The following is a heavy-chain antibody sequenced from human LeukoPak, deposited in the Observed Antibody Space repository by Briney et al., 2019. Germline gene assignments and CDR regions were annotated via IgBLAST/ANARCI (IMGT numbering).Heavy chain of an antibody. CDR1: GFTFISHP. Sequence: GGSLRLSCAASGFTFISHPTHWVRQAPGKGLEWVAVISYDGSKKYYADSVKGRITISGDNSKNTLYLQMNSLRAEDTAVYYCARDARNYYDSSAYSNAFDMWGQGTMVTVSS. CDR3: ARDARNYYDSSAYSNAFDM. V-gene: IGHV3-30-3*01. J-gene: IGHJ3*02. CDR2: ISYDGSKK. D-gene: IGHD3-22*01.